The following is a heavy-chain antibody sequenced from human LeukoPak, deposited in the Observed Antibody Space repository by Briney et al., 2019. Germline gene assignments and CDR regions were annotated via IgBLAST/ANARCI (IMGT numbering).Heavy chain of an antibody. CDR3: AREIRQDYGDYPNWFDP. V-gene: IGHV1-2*04. CDR2: INPNSGGT. D-gene: IGHD4-17*01. Sequence: ASVKVSCKASGYTFTGYYIHWVRQAPGQGLEWMGWINPNSGGTNYAQKFQGWVTMTRDTSISTAYMELSRLRSDDTAVYYCAREIRQDYGDYPNWFDPWGQGTLVTVSS. J-gene: IGHJ5*02. CDR1: GYTFTGYY.